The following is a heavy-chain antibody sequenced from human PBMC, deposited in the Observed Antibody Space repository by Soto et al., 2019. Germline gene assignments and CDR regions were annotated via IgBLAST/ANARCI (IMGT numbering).Heavy chain of an antibody. CDR2: INHSGST. D-gene: IGHD3-3*01. V-gene: IGHV4-34*01. CDR1: GGSFSGYY. J-gene: IGHJ5*02. Sequence: PSETLSLTCAVYGGSFSGYYWSWIRQPPGKGLEWIGEINHSGSTNYNPSLKSRVTISVDTSKNQFSLKLSSVTAADTAVYYCAAVGVITIFGVVILDNWFDTWGQGTLVTVSS. CDR3: AAVGVITIFGVVILDNWFDT.